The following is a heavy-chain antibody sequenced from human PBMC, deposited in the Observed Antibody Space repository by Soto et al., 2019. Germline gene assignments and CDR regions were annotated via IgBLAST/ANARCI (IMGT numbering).Heavy chain of an antibody. CDR1: GDSVSSNSAA. CDR3: AREAVRGVIITLSYYYYGMDV. Sequence: SPTLSLTCAISGDSVSSNSAAWNWIRQSPSRGLEWLGRTYYRSKWYNDYAVSVKSRITINPDTSKNQFSLQLNSVTPEDTAVYYCAREAVRGVIITLSYYYYGMDVWGQGTTVTVSS. V-gene: IGHV6-1*01. D-gene: IGHD3-10*01. J-gene: IGHJ6*02. CDR2: TYYRSKWYN.